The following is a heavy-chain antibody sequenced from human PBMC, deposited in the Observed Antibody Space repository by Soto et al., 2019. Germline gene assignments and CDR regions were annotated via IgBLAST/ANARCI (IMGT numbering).Heavy chain of an antibody. Sequence: EVQLLESGGGLVQPGGSLRLSCAASGFPLSTYGMSWVRQAPGKGLEWVSSITGTGGDTYYADSVKGRFTSYRDNSNNMLYLQMNSLRVEDTAVYYCARIRGYWSGLDVWGQGTTMTVSS. CDR3: ARIRGYWSGLDV. V-gene: IGHV3-23*01. D-gene: IGHD2-8*02. CDR1: GFPLSTYG. CDR2: ITGTGGDT. J-gene: IGHJ6*02.